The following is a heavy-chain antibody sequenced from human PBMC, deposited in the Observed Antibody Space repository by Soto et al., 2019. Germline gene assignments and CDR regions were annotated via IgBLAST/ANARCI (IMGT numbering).Heavy chain of an antibody. Sequence: SETLSLTCTVSGASINPYYWSWIRQPPGKGLEWIGYIYYSGSSNYNPSLRSRVTISLDTSKNQFSLKLSSVTAADTAVYYCAKNVDSARAYYFDSWGQGILVTVSP. CDR1: GASINPYY. CDR2: IYYSGSS. J-gene: IGHJ4*02. D-gene: IGHD5-18*01. V-gene: IGHV4-59*01. CDR3: AKNVDSARAYYFDS.